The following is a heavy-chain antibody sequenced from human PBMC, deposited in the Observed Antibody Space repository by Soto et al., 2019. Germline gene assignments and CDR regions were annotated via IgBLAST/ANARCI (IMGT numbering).Heavy chain of an antibody. Sequence: QVQLQQWGAGLLKPSETLSLTCAVYGGSFSGYYWSWIRQPPGKGLEWIGEINHNGSTNYNPSLKSRVTISVDTSKNQFSRKLSSVTAADTAVYYCARGRKRYCSGGSCYWFDPLGQGTLVTVSS. CDR3: ARGRKRYCSGGSCYWFDP. CDR1: GGSFSGYY. CDR2: INHNGST. D-gene: IGHD2-15*01. V-gene: IGHV4-34*01. J-gene: IGHJ5*02.